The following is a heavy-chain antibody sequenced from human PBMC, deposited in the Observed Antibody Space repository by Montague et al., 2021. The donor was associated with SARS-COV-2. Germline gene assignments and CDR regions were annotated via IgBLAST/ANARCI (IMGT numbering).Heavy chain of an antibody. Sequence: SEILSLTCSVSSGSIISSGYYWGWIRQPPGKELEWIGNIYYSGTTYYXPSLQSRGTISVDTSKNHLSLRLSSVTAADTAVYFCARGMIRGVTTPFDYWGQGSQVTVSS. D-gene: IGHD3-10*01. J-gene: IGHJ4*02. CDR1: SGSIISSGYY. CDR2: IYYSGTT. CDR3: ARGMIRGVTTPFDY. V-gene: IGHV4-39*02.